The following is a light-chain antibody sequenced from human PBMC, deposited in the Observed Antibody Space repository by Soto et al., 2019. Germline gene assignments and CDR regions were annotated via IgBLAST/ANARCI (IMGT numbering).Light chain of an antibody. Sequence: QSMLTQPPSTSGTPGQSVTISCSGSTSNIGSNTVNWYQHLTGTAPKLLIHSDNQRPSGVPDRFSGSKSGASASLAISGLQSEDEADYYCSTWDDSLNSWVFGGGTKVTVL. V-gene: IGLV1-44*01. CDR2: SDN. CDR1: TSNIGSNT. J-gene: IGLJ3*02. CDR3: STWDDSLNSWV.